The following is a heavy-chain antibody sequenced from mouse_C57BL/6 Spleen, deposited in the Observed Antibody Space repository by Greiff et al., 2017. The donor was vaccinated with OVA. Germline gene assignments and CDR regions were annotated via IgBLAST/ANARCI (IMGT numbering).Heavy chain of an antibody. J-gene: IGHJ2*01. CDR2: IYPRSGNT. V-gene: IGHV1-81*01. Sequence: QVQLKQSGAELARPGASVKLSCKASGYTFTSYGISWVKQRTGQGLEWIGEIYPRSGNTYYNEKFKGKATLTADKSSSTAYMELRSLTSEDSAVYVCASTMITTGYFDYWGQGTTLTVSS. CDR1: GYTFTSYG. D-gene: IGHD2-4*01. CDR3: ASTMITTGYFDY.